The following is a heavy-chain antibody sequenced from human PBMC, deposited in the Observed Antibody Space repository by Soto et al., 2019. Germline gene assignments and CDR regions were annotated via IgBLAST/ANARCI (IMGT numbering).Heavy chain of an antibody. J-gene: IGHJ1*01. CDR2: INPSGGST. Sequence: QVQLVQSGAEVKKPGASVKVSCKASGYTFTSYYMHWVRQAPGQGLECMGIINPSGGSTSYAQKFQGRVTMTMDTSTSTVYMELSSLRSEDTAFYYCARGTDQGESFQHWGQGTLVTVYS. CDR3: ARGTDQGESFQH. V-gene: IGHV1-46*03. CDR1: GYTFTSYY.